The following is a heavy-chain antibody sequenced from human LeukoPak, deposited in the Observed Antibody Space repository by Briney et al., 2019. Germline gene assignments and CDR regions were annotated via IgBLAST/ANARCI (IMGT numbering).Heavy chain of an antibody. V-gene: IGHV4-4*07. CDR1: GSSISSYY. CDR3: ARQIASAGTAGFDF. CDR2: IYSTGST. D-gene: IGHD6-13*01. J-gene: IGHJ4*02. Sequence: SETLSLTCTVSGSSISSYYWSWIRQPAGKGLEWIGRIYSTGSTNYNPSLKSRVTMLLDTSKNQFSLRLRSVTAADTAVYYCARQIASAGTAGFDFWGQGALVTVSS.